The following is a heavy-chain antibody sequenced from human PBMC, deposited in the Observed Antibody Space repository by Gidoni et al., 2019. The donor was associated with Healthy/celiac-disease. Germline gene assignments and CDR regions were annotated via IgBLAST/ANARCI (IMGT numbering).Heavy chain of an antibody. V-gene: IGHV3-30*18. CDR1: SSYG. CDR3: ANLDIVVVPAAIQPAFDI. CDR2: ISYDGSNK. D-gene: IGHD2-2*01. J-gene: IGHJ3*02. Sequence: SSYGMHGVCQAPGKGLEWVAVISYDGSNKYYADSVKGRFTISRDNSKNTLYLQMNSLRAEDTAVYYCANLDIVVVPAAIQPAFDIWGQGTMVTVSS.